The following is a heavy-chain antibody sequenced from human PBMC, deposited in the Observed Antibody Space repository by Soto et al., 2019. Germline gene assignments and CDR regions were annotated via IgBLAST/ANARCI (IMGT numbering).Heavy chain of an antibody. D-gene: IGHD5-12*01. CDR2: IWYDGSNK. J-gene: IGHJ4*02. CDR3: ARGGIRWLQFHYFDY. CDR1: GFTFSSYG. Sequence: GGSLRLSCAASGFTFSSYGMHWVRQAPGKGLEWVAVIWYDGSNKYYADSVKGRFTISRDNSKNTLYLQMNSLRAEDTAVYYCARGGIRWLQFHYFDYWSQGTLVTVSS. V-gene: IGHV3-33*01.